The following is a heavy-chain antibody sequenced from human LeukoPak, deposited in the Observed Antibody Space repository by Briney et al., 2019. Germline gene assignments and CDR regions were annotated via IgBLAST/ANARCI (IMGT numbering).Heavy chain of an antibody. J-gene: IGHJ4*02. CDR1: GYIFTSYY. D-gene: IGHD5-18*01. CDR3: AGEEVDTSMVDVGGLDY. CDR2: INPSDGST. V-gene: IGHV1-46*01. Sequence: ASVKVSCKASGYIFTSYYMHWVRQAPGQGLEWMGIINPSDGSTSYPQKFQGRVTVTRDTSTTTVYMELSSLRSDDTAVYYCAGEEVDTSMVDVGGLDYWGQGTLVTVSS.